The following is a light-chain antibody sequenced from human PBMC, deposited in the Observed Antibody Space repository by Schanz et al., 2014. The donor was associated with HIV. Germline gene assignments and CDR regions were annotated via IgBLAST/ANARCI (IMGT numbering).Light chain of an antibody. V-gene: IGLV1-44*01. CDR1: RANIGRNG. CDR2: SND. CDR3: ASWNVSLNGRV. Sequence: QSVLTQTPSASGAPGQRGTVSCFGSRANIGRNGRTRYQQPPGAAPKLLMYSNDLRPSGVPDRFSGSKSGTSASLAISGLQSEDEADYYCASWNVSLNGRVFGGGTKLTVL. J-gene: IGLJ3*02.